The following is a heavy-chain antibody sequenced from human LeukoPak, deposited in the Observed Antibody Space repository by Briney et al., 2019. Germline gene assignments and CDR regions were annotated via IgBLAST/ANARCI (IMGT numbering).Heavy chain of an antibody. CDR2: IYYSGST. V-gene: IGHV4-31*03. CDR1: GGSISSGGYY. J-gene: IGHJ5*02. D-gene: IGHD6-13*01. CDR3: ARSPFRGSSSWKGWFDP. Sequence: PSETLSLTCTVSGGSISSGGYYWSWIRQHPGKGLEWIGYIYYSGSTYYNPSLKSRVTISVDRSKNQFSLKLTSVTAADTAVYYCARSPFRGSSSWKGWFDPWGQGTLVTVSS.